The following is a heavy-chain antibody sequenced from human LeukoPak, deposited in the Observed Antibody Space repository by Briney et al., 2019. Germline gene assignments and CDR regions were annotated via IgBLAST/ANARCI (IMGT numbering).Heavy chain of an antibody. D-gene: IGHD3-10*01. CDR2: INQDGSEK. Sequence: PGGSLRLSCAASGFTFSDFWMTWVRQAPGKGLECVANINQDGSEKNYVDSVKGPFTISRDNAETSLYLQMNSLRVEDTAVYYCARGGRTYHAFWGQGTLVTVPS. J-gene: IGHJ4*02. CDR3: ARGGRTYHAF. V-gene: IGHV3-7*01. CDR1: GFTFSDFW.